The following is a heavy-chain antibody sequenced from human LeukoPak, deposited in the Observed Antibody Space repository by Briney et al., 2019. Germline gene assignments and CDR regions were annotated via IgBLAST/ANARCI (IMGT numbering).Heavy chain of an antibody. CDR2: INPNSGGT. D-gene: IGHD6-13*01. CDR1: GYTFTGYY. J-gene: IGHJ4*02. V-gene: IGHV1-2*02. Sequence: GASVKVSCKASGYTFTGYYMHWVRQAPGQGLEWMGWINPNSGGTNYAQKFQGRVTMTGDTSISTAYMELSRLTSDDTAVYYCAIAIDTSSWYSPDYWGQGTLVTVSS. CDR3: AIAIDTSSWYSPDY.